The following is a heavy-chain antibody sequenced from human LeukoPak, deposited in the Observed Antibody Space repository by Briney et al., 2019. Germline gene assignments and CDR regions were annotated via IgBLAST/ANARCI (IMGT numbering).Heavy chain of an antibody. J-gene: IGHJ4*02. V-gene: IGHV1-2*02. D-gene: IGHD6-13*01. CDR2: INPDSGGT. Sequence: GSAKVSCEASGYTLTGSYMYWGRHAPGGRLEWRGWINPDSGGTTYARKLQGRVTMTRDSSISTAYTELSRLRSDDTAVYYCARGSSSSWYKYFFDYWGQGTPVTVSS. CDR3: ARGSSSSWYKYFFDY. CDR1: GYTLTGSY.